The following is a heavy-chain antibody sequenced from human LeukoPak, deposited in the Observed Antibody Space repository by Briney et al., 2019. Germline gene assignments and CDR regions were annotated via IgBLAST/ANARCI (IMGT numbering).Heavy chain of an antibody. J-gene: IGHJ4*02. V-gene: IGHV4-59*01. CDR3: ARAGSYRGYFDY. Sequence: PSETLSLTYTVSGGSISSYYWSWIRQPPGKGLEWIGYIYYTGSTNNTSLKSRVTISVDTSKNQFSLKLSSVTAADTAVYYCARAGSYRGYFDYWGQGTLVTVSS. CDR1: GGSISSYY. D-gene: IGHD1-26*01. CDR2: IYYTGST.